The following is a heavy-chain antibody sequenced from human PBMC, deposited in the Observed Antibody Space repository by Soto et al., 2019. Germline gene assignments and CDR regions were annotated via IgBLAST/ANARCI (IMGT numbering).Heavy chain of an antibody. D-gene: IGHD3-22*01. CDR1: GGSISSGGYY. CDR3: ARDRDSSGFFNDYYGMDV. CDR2: IYYSGST. Sequence: LLQLRETLSLTCTVSGGSISSGGYYWSWIRQHPGKGLEWIGYIYYSGSTYYNPSLKSRVTISVDTSKNQFSLKLSSVTAADTAVYYCARDRDSSGFFNDYYGMDVWGQGTTVTVSS. J-gene: IGHJ6*02. V-gene: IGHV4-31*03.